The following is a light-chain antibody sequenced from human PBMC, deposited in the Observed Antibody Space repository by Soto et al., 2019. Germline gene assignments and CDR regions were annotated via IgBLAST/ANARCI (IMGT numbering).Light chain of an antibody. V-gene: IGLV2-14*01. Sequence: QSALTQPASVSGSPGQSITISCSGTSSDIGAYDHVAWFQQFPGKTPKLVIYSVSNRPSGVSYRFSGSKSGNTASLTISGLQADDEADYYCSSYTATNTLVVFGTGTKVTVL. CDR2: SVS. CDR3: SSYTATNTLVV. J-gene: IGLJ1*01. CDR1: SSDIGAYDH.